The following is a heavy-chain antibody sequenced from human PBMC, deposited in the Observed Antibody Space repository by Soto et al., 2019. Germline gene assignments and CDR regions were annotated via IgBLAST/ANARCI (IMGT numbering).Heavy chain of an antibody. J-gene: IGHJ6*02. CDR2: IDPSDGRT. V-gene: IGHV1-46*01. CDR3: ATDRGYSNYVGYYYGMDV. D-gene: IGHD4-4*01. CDR1: GYTFTSYY. Sequence: ASVKVSCKASGYTFTSYYMHWVRQAPGQGLEWMGVIDPSDGRTIYAQKFQGRVTMTEDTSTDTAYMELSSLRSEDTAVYYCATDRGYSNYVGYYYGMDVWGQGTTVTVSS.